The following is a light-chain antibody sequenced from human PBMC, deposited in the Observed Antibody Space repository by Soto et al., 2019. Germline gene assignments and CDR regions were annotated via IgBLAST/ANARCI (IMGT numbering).Light chain of an antibody. V-gene: IGLV2-23*01. CDR3: SSYAGGRTLV. CDR2: EGS. CDR1: YSDVGSYNL. Sequence: QSALTQPASVSGSPGQSITISCTGTYSDVGSYNLVSWYQQHPGKAPKLMVYEGSKRPSGVSDRFSGSKSGNTASLTISSLQAEDEADYYCSSYAGGRTLVFGGGTKVTVL. J-gene: IGLJ3*02.